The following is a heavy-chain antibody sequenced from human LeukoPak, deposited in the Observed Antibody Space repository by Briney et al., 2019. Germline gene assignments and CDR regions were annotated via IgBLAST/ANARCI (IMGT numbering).Heavy chain of an antibody. CDR3: ARDGEYCTSTSCYQDNYYYYNGMDV. CDR2: IYSGGST. Sequence: PGGSLRLSCAASGFTVSSNYMSWVRQAPGKGLEWVSVIYSGGSTYYADSVKGRFTISRDNSKNTLYLQMNSLRAEDTAVYYCARDGEYCTSTSCYQDNYYYYNGMDVWGQGTTVTVSS. CDR1: GFTVSSNY. J-gene: IGHJ6*02. D-gene: IGHD2-2*01. V-gene: IGHV3-53*05.